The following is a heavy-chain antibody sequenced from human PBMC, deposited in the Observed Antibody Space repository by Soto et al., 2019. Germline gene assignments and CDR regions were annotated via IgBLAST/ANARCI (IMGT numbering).Heavy chain of an antibody. D-gene: IGHD3-10*01. Sequence: ASGKVSCKVSGYTFHYYGVNWVRQAPGEGVEWMGGVIPIFGTANYAQKFQGRVTIAADETTSTAYMERSSLRSEDTAVYYWARGPPDGSGSPIDYWGQGTLVTVSS. CDR2: VIPIFGTA. CDR3: ARGPPDGSGSPIDY. J-gene: IGHJ4*02. CDR1: GYTFHYYG. V-gene: IGHV1-69*13.